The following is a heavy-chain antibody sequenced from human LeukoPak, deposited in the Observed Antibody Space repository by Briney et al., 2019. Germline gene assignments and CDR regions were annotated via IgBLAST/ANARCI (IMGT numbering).Heavy chain of an antibody. J-gene: IGHJ4*02. Sequence: GASVKVSCKASGYTFTGYYIHWVRQAPGQGLEWMGWFNPNSGDTYPAQKFQGRVTVTRDTSISTAYMELSGLRSVDTAVYYCARDYDSWGQGTLVIVSS. CDR2: FNPNSGDT. CDR1: GYTFTGYY. CDR3: ARDYDS. V-gene: IGHV1-2*02.